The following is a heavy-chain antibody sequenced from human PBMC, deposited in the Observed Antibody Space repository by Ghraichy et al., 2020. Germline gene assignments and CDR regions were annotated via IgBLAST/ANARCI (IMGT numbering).Heavy chain of an antibody. J-gene: IGHJ4*02. V-gene: IGHV4-39*01. Sequence: SETLSLTCTVSGGSFSSSPYYWGWIRQPPGKGLEWIGSVYYSGTTYYNPTLKSRVTISVDTSKNQFSLKLSSVSAADTALYYCARLAYYGSGSNREYRGQGTLVTVS. D-gene: IGHD3-10*01. CDR1: GGSFSSSPYY. CDR2: VYYSGTT. CDR3: ARLAYYGSGSNREY.